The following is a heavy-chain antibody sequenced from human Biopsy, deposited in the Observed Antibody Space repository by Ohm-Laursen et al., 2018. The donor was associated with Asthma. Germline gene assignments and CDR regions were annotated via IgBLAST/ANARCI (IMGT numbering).Heavy chain of an antibody. CDR3: ARGREGSGSYFTSHWFDP. Sequence: SLRLSCTASGFAVSRDHMFWVRQAPGKGLEWVSGISGDAQRTYYEDSVKGRFTISRDNSKNTIYLQLNSLRVEDTAVYYCARGREGSGSYFTSHWFDPWGQGTLVAVSS. D-gene: IGHD3-10*01. V-gene: IGHV3-66*01. CDR2: ISGDAQRT. CDR1: GFAVSRDH. J-gene: IGHJ5*02.